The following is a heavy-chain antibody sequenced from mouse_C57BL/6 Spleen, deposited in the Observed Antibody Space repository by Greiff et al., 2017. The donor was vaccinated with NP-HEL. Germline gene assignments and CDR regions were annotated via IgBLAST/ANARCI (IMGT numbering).Heavy chain of an antibody. D-gene: IGHD1-1*01. V-gene: IGHV1-69*01. CDR3: ARRDGSSPFDY. CDR1: SYTFTSYW. CDR2: IDPSDSYT. J-gene: IGHJ2*01. Sequence: QVQLQQPGAELVMPGASVKLSCKASSYTFTSYWMHWVKQRPGQGLEWIGEIDPSDSYTNYNQKFKGKSTLTVDKSSSTAYMQLSSLTSEDSAVYYCARRDGSSPFDYWGQGTTLTVSS.